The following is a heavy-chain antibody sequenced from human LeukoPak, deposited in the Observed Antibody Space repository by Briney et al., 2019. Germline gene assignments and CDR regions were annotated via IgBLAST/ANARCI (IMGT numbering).Heavy chain of an antibody. CDR1: GGSIRSSYYC. Sequence: SETLSLTCTVSGGSIRSSYYCWGWIRQPPGKGLEWIGEINHSGSTNYNPSLKSRVTISVDTSKNQFSLKLSSVTAADTAVYYCARTRLRWSIFDYWGQGTLVTVSS. D-gene: IGHD4-23*01. CDR3: ARTRLRWSIFDY. J-gene: IGHJ4*02. V-gene: IGHV4-39*07. CDR2: INHSGST.